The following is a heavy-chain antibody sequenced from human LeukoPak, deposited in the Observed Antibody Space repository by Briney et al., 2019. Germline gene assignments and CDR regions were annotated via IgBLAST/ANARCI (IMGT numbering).Heavy chain of an antibody. J-gene: IGHJ6*03. D-gene: IGHD6-13*01. CDR1: GYTFTGYY. Sequence: ASVKVSCKASGYTFTGYYMHWARQAPGQGLEWMGWINPNNGGTNCAQKFQGRVTMTRDTSINTAYMELSSLRFDDTAVYYCARGATAGRFSLRPTGAYYMDVWGKGTTVTVSS. V-gene: IGHV1-2*02. CDR2: INPNNGGT. CDR3: ARGATAGRFSLRPTGAYYMDV.